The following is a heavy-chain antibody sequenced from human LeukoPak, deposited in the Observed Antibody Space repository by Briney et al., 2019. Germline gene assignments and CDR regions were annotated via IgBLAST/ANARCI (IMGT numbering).Heavy chain of an antibody. Sequence: ASVKVSCKASGGTFSSYAISWVRQAPGQGLEWMGGIIPIFGTANYAQKFQGRVTITADESTSTAYMELSSLRSEDTAVYYCARSGKSNTDAFDIWGQGTMVTVSS. D-gene: IGHD1-14*01. J-gene: IGHJ3*02. CDR1: GGTFSSYA. CDR2: IIPIFGTA. V-gene: IGHV1-69*13. CDR3: ARSGKSNTDAFDI.